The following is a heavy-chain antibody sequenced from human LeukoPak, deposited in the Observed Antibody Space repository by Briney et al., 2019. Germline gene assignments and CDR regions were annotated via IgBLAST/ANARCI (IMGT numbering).Heavy chain of an antibody. Sequence: PSETLSLTCTVSGGSISIYYWSWIRQPPGKGLEWIGYIYYSGSTNYNPSLKSRVTISVDTSKNQFSLKLSSVTAADTAVYYCARGVGATTFDYWGQGTLVTVSS. CDR2: IYYSGST. J-gene: IGHJ4*02. CDR1: GGSISIYY. D-gene: IGHD1-26*01. V-gene: IGHV4-59*01. CDR3: ARGVGATTFDY.